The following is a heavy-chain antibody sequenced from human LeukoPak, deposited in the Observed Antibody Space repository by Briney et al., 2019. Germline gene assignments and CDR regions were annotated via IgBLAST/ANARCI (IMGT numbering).Heavy chain of an antibody. CDR1: AYTFTYYY. D-gene: IGHD6-6*01. CDR3: ARSNIATRRGDNWFDP. Sequence: ASVKVSFKASAYTFTYYYMHWVRQAPAQGLDWMGGISLNSDDTNYAQKFQGRLTMNRGTTVSTACMELSKLRSDDTAVYYCARSNIATRRGDNWFDPWGQGTLVTVSS. J-gene: IGHJ5*02. CDR2: ISLNSDDT. V-gene: IGHV1-2*02.